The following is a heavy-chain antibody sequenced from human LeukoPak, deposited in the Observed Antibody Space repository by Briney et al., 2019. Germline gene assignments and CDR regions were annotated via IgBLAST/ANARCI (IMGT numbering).Heavy chain of an antibody. Sequence: SETLSLTRAVSGDSISSDYGSWIRQPPGKGLEWIGYIYRFGNTDYNPSLMRRVTISLDTSKKQLSLNLTSVTAADTAVYYCAGRGQRYFRDWGQGTLVTVSS. V-gene: IGHV4-59*08. CDR1: GDSISSDY. J-gene: IGHJ1*01. CDR2: IYRFGNT. CDR3: AGRGQRYFRD.